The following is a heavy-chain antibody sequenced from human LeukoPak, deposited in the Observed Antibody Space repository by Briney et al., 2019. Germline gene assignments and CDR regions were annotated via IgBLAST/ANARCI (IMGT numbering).Heavy chain of an antibody. Sequence: GGSLRLSCAASGFTFSSYGMHWVRQAPGKGLEWVAFIRYDGSNKYYADSVKGRFTISRDNSKNTLYLQMNSLRAEDTAVYYCAKEGTYYYDSSGYYYLDYWGQGTLVTVPS. CDR3: AKEGTYYYDSSGYYYLDY. CDR1: GFTFSSYG. CDR2: IRYDGSNK. V-gene: IGHV3-30*02. J-gene: IGHJ4*02. D-gene: IGHD3-22*01.